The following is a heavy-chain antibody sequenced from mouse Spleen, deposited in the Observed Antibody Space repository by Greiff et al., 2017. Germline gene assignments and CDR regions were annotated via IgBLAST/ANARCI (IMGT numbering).Heavy chain of an antibody. D-gene: IGHD1-1*02. Sequence: DVMLVESGGGLVKPGGSLKLSCAASGFTFSSYAMSWVRQTPEKRLEWVAAINSNGGSTYYPDTVKDRFTISRDNAKNTLYLQMSSLRSEDTALYYCARRNGDYYAMDYWGQGTSVTVSS. V-gene: IGHV5-6-2*01. CDR3: ARRNGDYYAMDY. CDR2: INSNGGST. CDR1: GFTFSSYA. J-gene: IGHJ4*01.